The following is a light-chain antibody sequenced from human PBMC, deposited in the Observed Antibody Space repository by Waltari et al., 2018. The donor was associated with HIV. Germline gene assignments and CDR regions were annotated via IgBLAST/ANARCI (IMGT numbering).Light chain of an antibody. CDR3: SSYTSSSTFYVV. J-gene: IGLJ2*01. CDR2: DVS. CDR1: SSDVGGYNY. V-gene: IGLV2-14*04. Sequence: GSPGQSITISCTGTSSDVGGYNYVSWYQQHPGKAPKLMIYDVSNRPSGVSNRFSGSKSGNTASLTISGLQAEDEADYYCSSYTSSSTFYVVFGGGTKLTVL.